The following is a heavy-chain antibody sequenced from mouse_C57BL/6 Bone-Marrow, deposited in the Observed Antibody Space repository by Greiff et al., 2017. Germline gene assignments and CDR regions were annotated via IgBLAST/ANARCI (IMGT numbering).Heavy chain of an antibody. CDR2: IDPENGDT. CDR3: TDYGSSYDYAMDY. D-gene: IGHD1-1*01. J-gene: IGHJ4*01. V-gene: IGHV14-4*01. Sequence: EVQLVESGAELVRPGASVKFSCTASGFNIKDDYMHWVKQRPEQGLEWIGWIDPENGDTEYDSKFQGKATITEDTSSNTAYLQRSSLTSEDTAVYYCTDYGSSYDYAMDYWGQGTSVTGSS. CDR1: GFNIKDDY.